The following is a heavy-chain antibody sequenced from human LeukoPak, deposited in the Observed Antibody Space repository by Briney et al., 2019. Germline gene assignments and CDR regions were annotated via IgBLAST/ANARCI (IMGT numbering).Heavy chain of an antibody. CDR1: GFTFSSYE. D-gene: IGHD2-21*01. V-gene: IGHV3-48*03. Sequence: GGSLRLSCAASGFTFSSYEMNWVRQAPGKGLEWVSYISSSGSTTHYADSVKGRFTISRDNAKNSLYLQMNSLRAEDTAVYYCARCGVPFYYYYMDVWGKGTTVTVSS. CDR2: ISSSGSTT. CDR3: ARCGVPFYYYYMDV. J-gene: IGHJ6*03.